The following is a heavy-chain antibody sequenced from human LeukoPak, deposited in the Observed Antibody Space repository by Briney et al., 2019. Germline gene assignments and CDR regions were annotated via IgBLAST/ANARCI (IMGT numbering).Heavy chain of an antibody. CDR1: GYTFTGYY. CDR2: INPNSGGT. V-gene: IGHV1-2*02. D-gene: IGHD3-10*01. J-gene: IGHJ4*02. Sequence: GASVKVSCKASGYTFTGYYMHWVRQAPGQGLEWMGWINPNSGGTNYAQKFQGGVTMTTDTSTTTAYMELRSLRSDDTAVYYCARDGPYYYGSGTTKPLDYWGQGTLVIVSS. CDR3: ARDGPYYYGSGTTKPLDY.